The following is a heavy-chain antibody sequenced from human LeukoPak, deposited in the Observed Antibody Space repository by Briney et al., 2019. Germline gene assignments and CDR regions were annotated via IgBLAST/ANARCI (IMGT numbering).Heavy chain of an antibody. D-gene: IGHD3-22*01. CDR2: IISDGTYM. CDR1: GFTVSRYS. V-gene: IGHV3-21*05. Sequence: GGSLRLSCAASGFTVSRYSMNWVRQAPGKGREWVSYIISDGTYMYYADSVKGRFTISRDNAKNSLYLQMNSLRAEDTAVYYCARDCYDSSGYCSCDYWGQGTLVTVSS. J-gene: IGHJ4*02. CDR3: ARDCYDSSGYCSCDY.